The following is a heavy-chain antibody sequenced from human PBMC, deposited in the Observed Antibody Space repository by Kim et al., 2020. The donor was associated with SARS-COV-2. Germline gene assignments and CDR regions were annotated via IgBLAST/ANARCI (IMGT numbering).Heavy chain of an antibody. D-gene: IGHD6-13*01. J-gene: IGHJ4*02. CDR3: ARDWGSIRSSWAKFDY. CDR1: GFTFSSYG. CDR2: ISYDGSNK. V-gene: IGHV3-33*05. Sequence: GGSLRLSCAASGFTFSSYGMHWVRQAPGKGLEWVAVISYDGSNKYYADSVKGRFTISRDNSKNTLYLQMNSLRAEDTAVYYCARDWGSIRSSWAKFDYWGQGTLVTVSS.